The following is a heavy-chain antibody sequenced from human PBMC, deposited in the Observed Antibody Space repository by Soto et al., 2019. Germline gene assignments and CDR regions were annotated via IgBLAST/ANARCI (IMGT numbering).Heavy chain of an antibody. V-gene: IGHV3-23*01. CDR2: ISDKGGST. CDR3: ARLPYSYVSLYFFDF. Sequence: LRLSCAASGFTFSNYAVSWVRQPPGRGLEWVASISDKGGSTKYADSVNGRSTISRDNSRNTLSLQMDTLRAEDTAVYYCARLPYSYVSLYFFDFWGQGSLVTVSS. D-gene: IGHD5-18*01. CDR1: GFTFSNYA. J-gene: IGHJ4*02.